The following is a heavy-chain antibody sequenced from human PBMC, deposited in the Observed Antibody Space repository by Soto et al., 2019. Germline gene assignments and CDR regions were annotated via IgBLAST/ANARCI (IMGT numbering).Heavy chain of an antibody. D-gene: IGHD1-7*01. V-gene: IGHV4-34*01. J-gene: IGHJ6*02. CDR2: INHSGST. CDR1: GGSFSGYY. Sequence: SETLSLTCAVYGGSFSGYYWSWIRQPPGKGLEWIGEINHSGSTNYNPSLKSRVTISVDTSKNQFSLKLSSVTAADTAVYYCARGQNNWNYVGYYYYGMDVWGQGTTVTVSS. CDR3: ARGQNNWNYVGYYYYGMDV.